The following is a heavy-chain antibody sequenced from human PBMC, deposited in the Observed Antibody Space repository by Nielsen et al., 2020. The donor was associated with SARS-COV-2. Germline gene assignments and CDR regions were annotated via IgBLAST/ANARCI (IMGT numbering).Heavy chain of an antibody. J-gene: IGHJ6*02. CDR2: ISAYNGNT. CDR3: ARDLIVVVVAATPAYYYYGMDV. D-gene: IGHD2-15*01. Sequence: WVRQAPGQGLEWMGWISAYNGNTNYAQKLQGRVTMTTDTSTSTAYMELRSLRSEDTAVYYCARDLIVVVVAATPAYYYYGMDVWGQGTTVTVSS. V-gene: IGHV1-18*01.